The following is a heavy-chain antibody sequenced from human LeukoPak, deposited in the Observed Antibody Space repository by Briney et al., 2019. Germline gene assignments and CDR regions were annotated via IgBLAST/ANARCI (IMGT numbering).Heavy chain of an antibody. CDR2: INHSGST. CDR3: ARRRGAYGDYVY. V-gene: IGHV4-34*01. J-gene: IGHJ4*02. Sequence: PSETLSLTCAVYGGSFSGYYWSWIRQPPGKGLEWIGEINHSGSTNYNPSLKSRVTISVDTSKNQFSLKLRSVTATDTAVYYCARRRGAYGDYVYWGQGNLVTVSS. CDR1: GGSFSGYY. D-gene: IGHD4-17*01.